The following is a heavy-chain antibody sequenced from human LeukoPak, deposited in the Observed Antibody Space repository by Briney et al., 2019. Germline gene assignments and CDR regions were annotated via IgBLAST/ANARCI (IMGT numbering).Heavy chain of an antibody. CDR1: GYSFTSNW. D-gene: IGHD2-21*02. J-gene: IGHJ6*02. Sequence: GESLKISCKGSGYSFTSNWIGWVRQMPGKGLEWIGIIHPRDSDTKYSPSFQGQVTISVDKSISTAYLQWSGLKVSDTAMYYCAREGLLRGYYSGMDVWGQGTTVTVSS. CDR2: IHPRDSDT. CDR3: AREGLLRGYYSGMDV. V-gene: IGHV5-51*01.